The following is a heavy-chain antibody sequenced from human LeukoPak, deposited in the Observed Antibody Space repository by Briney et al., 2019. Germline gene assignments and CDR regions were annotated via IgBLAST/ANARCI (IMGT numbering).Heavy chain of an antibody. D-gene: IGHD3-9*01. V-gene: IGHV1-18*01. CDR3: AREGYYDILTGRNTNFDY. Sequence: GASVKVSCKASGYTFTSYGISWVRQAPGQGLEWMGWISAYNGNTNYAQKLQGRATMTTDTSTSTAYMELRSLRSDDTAVYYCAREGYYDILTGRNTNFDYWGQGTLVTVSS. CDR2: ISAYNGNT. CDR1: GYTFTSYG. J-gene: IGHJ4*02.